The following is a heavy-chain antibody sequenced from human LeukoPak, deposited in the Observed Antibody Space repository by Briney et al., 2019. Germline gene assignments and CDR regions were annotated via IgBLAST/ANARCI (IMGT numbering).Heavy chain of an antibody. Sequence: SGTLSLTCTVSGGSINSNDWWNWVRQPPGKGLEWIGEIFHSGSTNYNPSLKSRVTISVDKSKNLFSLKLSSVTAADTAVYYCARDRGGYTYSHDYWGQGTLVTVSS. CDR2: IFHSGST. D-gene: IGHD5-18*01. V-gene: IGHV4-4*02. J-gene: IGHJ4*02. CDR3: ARDRGGYTYSHDY. CDR1: GGSINSNDW.